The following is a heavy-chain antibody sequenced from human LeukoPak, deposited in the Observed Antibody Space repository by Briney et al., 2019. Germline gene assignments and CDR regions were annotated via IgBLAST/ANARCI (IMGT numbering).Heavy chain of an antibody. D-gene: IGHD3-9*01. J-gene: IGHJ4*02. CDR1: GFTFDDYA. V-gene: IGHV3-9*01. Sequence: GGSLRLSCAASGFTFDDYAMHWVRQAPGKGLEWVSGVTWNSGTIGYADSVNGRFTISRDNAKNSLYLQMHSLRAEDTALYYCAKGGILSGYYQLDYWGQGTLVTVSS. CDR2: VTWNSGTI. CDR3: AKGGILSGYYQLDY.